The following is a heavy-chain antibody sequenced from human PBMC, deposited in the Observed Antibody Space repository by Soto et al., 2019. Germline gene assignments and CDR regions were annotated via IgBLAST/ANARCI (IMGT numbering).Heavy chain of an antibody. CDR2: ISVSGGTT. D-gene: IGHD6-13*01. Sequence: HPWGSLRLSCAASGFTFTNYAMGWVRQAPWKWLQWVSSISVSGGTTYYADSVKGRLTISRDNSKNTVYLQMNSLTAEDTAVYYCAKELSPYSSSWFDYWGQGTLVTVSS. CDR1: GFTFTNYA. V-gene: IGHV3-23*01. CDR3: AKELSPYSSSWFDY. J-gene: IGHJ4*02.